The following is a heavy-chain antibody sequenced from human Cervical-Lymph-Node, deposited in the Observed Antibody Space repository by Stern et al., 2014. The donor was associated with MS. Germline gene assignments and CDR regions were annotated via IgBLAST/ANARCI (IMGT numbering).Heavy chain of an antibody. J-gene: IGHJ6*02. D-gene: IGHD6-13*01. CDR3: ARRKYSSSYYYYFGMDV. CDR2: IFLGDSDA. V-gene: IGHV5-51*03. Sequence: VQLVQSGAEVTKPGESLRISCKGSGYTFSNYWIGWVRQMPGKGLEWIGRIFLGDSDARYSPSFQGQITISDDKSSNTAFLQWNSLKASDTAMYYCARRKYSSSYYYYFGMDVWGQGTTVTVSS. CDR1: GYTFSNYW.